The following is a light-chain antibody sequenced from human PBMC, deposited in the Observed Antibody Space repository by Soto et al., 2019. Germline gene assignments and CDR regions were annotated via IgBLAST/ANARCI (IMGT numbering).Light chain of an antibody. Sequence: QSFLTQPASVSGSPGQSITISCTGTSSDIGGYYYVSWYQHHPGKAPKLLIYQVTNRPSRVSNRFSGSKSGNTASLTISGLQADDEADYYCTSYSSSDIFYVFGTGTQLTVL. J-gene: IGLJ1*01. CDR3: TSYSSSDIFYV. CDR1: SSDIGGYYY. V-gene: IGLV2-14*01. CDR2: QVT.